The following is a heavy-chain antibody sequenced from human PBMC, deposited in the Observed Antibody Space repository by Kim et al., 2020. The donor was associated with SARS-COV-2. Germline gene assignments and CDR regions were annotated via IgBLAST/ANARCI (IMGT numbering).Heavy chain of an antibody. V-gene: IGHV4-59*13. Sequence: SETLSLTCTVSGGTISSYYWSWIRQPPGKGLEWIGSIYYSGSTNYNPSLQSRVTISVDTSTNHFSLKLTSVPAADTAEYYCAGASIAVAVPYFDYWGQGSLVTVSS. J-gene: IGHJ4*02. D-gene: IGHD6-19*01. CDR3: AGASIAVAVPYFDY. CDR1: GGTISSYY. CDR2: IYYSGST.